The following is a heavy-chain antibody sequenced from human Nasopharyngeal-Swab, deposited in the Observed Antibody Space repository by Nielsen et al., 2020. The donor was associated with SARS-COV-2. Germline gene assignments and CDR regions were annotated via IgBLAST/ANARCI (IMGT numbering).Heavy chain of an antibody. CDR2: IATPTGHP. V-gene: IGHV7-4-1*02. J-gene: IGHJ5*02. CDR1: GYTFTRCA. Sequence: ASVKVSCKASGYTFTRCAINWLRQAPGQGPEWMGWIATPTGHPTYAQGFTGRFVFSLDTSVATAYLHINSLKTEDTAIYYCVRDQAMARPNWFDPRGQGTLVTVSS. CDR3: VRDQAMARPNWFDP. D-gene: IGHD5-18*01.